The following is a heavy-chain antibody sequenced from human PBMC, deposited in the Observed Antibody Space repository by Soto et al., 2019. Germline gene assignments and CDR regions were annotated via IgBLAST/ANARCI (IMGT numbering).Heavy chain of an antibody. CDR2: ISGSGGIT. CDR1: GFTFSSYA. J-gene: IGHJ4*01. D-gene: IGHD3-3*01. V-gene: IGHV3-23*01. Sequence: GGSLRLSCAASGFTFSSYAMSWVRQAPGKGLEWVSGISGSGGITYYADSVKGRFTISRDNSKNTLYLQMNSLRAEDTAVYYCAKVNDFWSGYWMGDCYFDYWGHGTLVTVSS. CDR3: AKVNDFWSGYWMGDCYFDY.